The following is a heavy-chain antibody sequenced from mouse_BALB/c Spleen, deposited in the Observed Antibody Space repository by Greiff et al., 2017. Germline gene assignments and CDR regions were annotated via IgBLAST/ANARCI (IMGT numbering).Heavy chain of an antibody. D-gene: IGHD2-3*01. CDR1: GFSLTSYG. V-gene: IGHV2-2*01. CDR2: IWSGGST. J-gene: IGHJ4*01. CDR3: ARNLGGWLDY. Sequence: VQVVESGPGLVQPSQSLSITCTVSGFSLTSYGVHWVRQSPGKGLEWLGVIWSGGSTDYNAAFISRLSIIKDNTKSQVFFKMNSLRAYDTAIYYCARNLGGWLDYWGQGTTVTVSS.